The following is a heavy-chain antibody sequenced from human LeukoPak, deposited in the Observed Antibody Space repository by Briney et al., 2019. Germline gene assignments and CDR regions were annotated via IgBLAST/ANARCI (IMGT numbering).Heavy chain of an antibody. Sequence: GGSLRLSCAASGFTFSGSAMHWVRQASGKGLEWVGRIRSKANSYATAYAASVKGRFTISRDDSKNTAYLQMNSLKTEDTAVYHCTRRDMTTVTTGVKFFDYGGQGTLVTASS. V-gene: IGHV3-73*01. CDR3: TRRDMTTVTTGVKFFDY. CDR1: GFTFSGSA. J-gene: IGHJ4*02. CDR2: IRSKANSYAT. D-gene: IGHD4-17*01.